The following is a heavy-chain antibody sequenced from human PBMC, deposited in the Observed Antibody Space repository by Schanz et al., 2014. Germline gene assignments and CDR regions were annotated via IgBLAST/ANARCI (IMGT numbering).Heavy chain of an antibody. J-gene: IGHJ1*01. Sequence: VQLVESGGDLVQPGGSQRLSCAASGFTFSNHGMHWVRQSPGKGLEWVAVILYDGSNKYYADSVKGRFTISRDNSKNTLYLQMNNLRAEDTAVYFCAKESEIVVVVGTSMSGDFHHWGQGTLVTVSS. CDR1: GFTFSNHG. CDR2: ILYDGSNK. V-gene: IGHV3-33*05. D-gene: IGHD2-15*01. CDR3: AKESEIVVVVGTSMSGDFHH.